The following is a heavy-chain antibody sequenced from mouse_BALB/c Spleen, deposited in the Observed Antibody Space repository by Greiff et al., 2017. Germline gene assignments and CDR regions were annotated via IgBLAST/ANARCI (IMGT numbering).Heavy chain of an antibody. CDR1: GFTFSSYA. CDR3: ARLHFPYYAMDY. J-gene: IGHJ4*01. Sequence: EVKLVESGGGLVKPGGSLKLSCAASGFTFSSYAMSWVRQSPEKRLEWVAEISSGGSYTYYPDTVTGRFTISRDNAKNTLYLEMSSLRSEDTAMYYCARLHFPYYAMDYWGQGTSVTVSS. CDR2: ISSGGSYT. V-gene: IGHV5-9-4*01.